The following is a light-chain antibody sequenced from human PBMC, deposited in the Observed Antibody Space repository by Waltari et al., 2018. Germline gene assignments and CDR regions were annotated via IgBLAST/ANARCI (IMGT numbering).Light chain of an antibody. CDR1: RSNIGNNY. CDR3: ATWDDSLRMV. Sequence: QSVLSQPPSASGTPGQSATISCSGSRSNIGNNYVYWYQQPPGTAPTLLIYSNNQRPSGVPDRFSGSKSGTSASLAINGLRSEDEADYYCATWDDSLRMVFGGGTELTVL. CDR2: SNN. J-gene: IGLJ3*02. V-gene: IGLV1-47*01.